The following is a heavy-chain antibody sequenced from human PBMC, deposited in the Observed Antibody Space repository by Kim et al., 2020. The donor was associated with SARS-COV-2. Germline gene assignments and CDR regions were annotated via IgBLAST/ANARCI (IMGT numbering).Heavy chain of an antibody. CDR2: SSYI. CDR3: ARMVATDY. D-gene: IGHD5-12*01. V-gene: IGHV3-21*01. J-gene: IGHJ4*02. Sequence: SSYIYYAGSVKGRFTISRDNAKNSLYLQMNSLRAEDTAVYYCARMVATDYWGQGTLVTVSS.